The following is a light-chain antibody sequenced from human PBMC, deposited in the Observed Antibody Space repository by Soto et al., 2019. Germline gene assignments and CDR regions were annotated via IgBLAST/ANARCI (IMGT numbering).Light chain of an antibody. CDR3: QHSYSTPRT. V-gene: IGKV1-39*01. Sequence: DIQMTQSPSSLSASVGDRVTITCRASQSISNYLNWYQQKPGKAPKLLMYAASSLQSGVPSRFSGSGSGTDFTLTSSSLQPEDFATYYCQHSYSTPRTFGQGTKVEIK. J-gene: IGKJ1*01. CDR2: AAS. CDR1: QSISNY.